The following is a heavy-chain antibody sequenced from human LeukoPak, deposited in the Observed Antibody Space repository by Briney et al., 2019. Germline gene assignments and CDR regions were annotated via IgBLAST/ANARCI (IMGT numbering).Heavy chain of an antibody. J-gene: IGHJ4*02. Sequence: PGGSLRLSCAASGFTFNYYAMSWVRQAPGKGLEWVSAISGSGGSTYYADSVKGRFTISRGNSKNTLYLQMNSLRAEDTAVYYCAKGWYSSGKWGYFDYWGQGTLVTVSS. D-gene: IGHD6-25*01. CDR3: AKGWYSSGKWGYFDY. CDR1: GFTFNYYA. CDR2: ISGSGGST. V-gene: IGHV3-23*01.